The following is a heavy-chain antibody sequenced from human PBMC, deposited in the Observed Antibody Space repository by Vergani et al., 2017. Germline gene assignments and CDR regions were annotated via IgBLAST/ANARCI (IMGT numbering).Heavy chain of an antibody. CDR2: ISSSSSYI. CDR3: ARDLASGATVTTLDY. D-gene: IGHD4-17*01. V-gene: IGHV3-21*01. CDR1: GFTFSSYS. Sequence: EVQLVESGGGLVKPGGSLRLSCAASGFTFSSYSMNWVRQAPGKGLEWVSSISSSSSYIYYADSVKGRFTISRDNAKNSLYLQMNSLRAEDTAVYYCARDLASGATVTTLDYWGQGTLVTVSS. J-gene: IGHJ4*02.